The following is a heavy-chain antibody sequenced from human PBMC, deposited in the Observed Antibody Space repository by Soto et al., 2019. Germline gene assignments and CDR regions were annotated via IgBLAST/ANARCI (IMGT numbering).Heavy chain of an antibody. Sequence: QVQLVESGGGLVKPGGSLRLSCAASGFTFSDYYMSWIRQAPGKGLEWVSYISSSGSTIYYADSVKGRFTISRDNAKNSLYLQMNSLRAEDTAVYYCARASLGYCSSTSCYPAYYGMDVWGQGTTVTVSS. CDR2: ISSSGSTI. CDR3: ARASLGYCSSTSCYPAYYGMDV. CDR1: GFTFSDYY. V-gene: IGHV3-11*01. J-gene: IGHJ6*02. D-gene: IGHD2-2*01.